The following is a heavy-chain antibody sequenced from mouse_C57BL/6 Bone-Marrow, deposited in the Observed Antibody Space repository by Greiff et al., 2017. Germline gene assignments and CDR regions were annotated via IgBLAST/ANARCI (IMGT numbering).Heavy chain of an antibody. J-gene: IGHJ1*03. D-gene: IGHD3-2*02. V-gene: IGHV14-4*01. CDR3: TTAGRGYFCV. Sequence: EVKLVESGAELVRPGASVKLSCTASGFNIKDDYMHWVKQRPEQGLVWIGWIDPENGDTEYASKFQGKATITADKSSNTAYLQLSSLTSEDTAVYYCTTAGRGYFCVWGTGTTVTVSA. CDR1: GFNIKDDY. CDR2: IDPENGDT.